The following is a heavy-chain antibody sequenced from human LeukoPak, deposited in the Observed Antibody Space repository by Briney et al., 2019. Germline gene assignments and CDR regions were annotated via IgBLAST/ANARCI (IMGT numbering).Heavy chain of an antibody. CDR2: IYPGDSNI. CDR3: ARERWGSGDY. V-gene: IGHV5-51*01. D-gene: IGHD2-21*01. Sequence: GESLKISCKGSGYSFTSYWIGWVRQMPGKGLEWMGIIYPGDSNIKYSPSFQGQVTISVDESINTVYLQWSSLKASDSAMYYCARERWGSGDYWGQGTLVTVSS. CDR1: GYSFTSYW. J-gene: IGHJ4*02.